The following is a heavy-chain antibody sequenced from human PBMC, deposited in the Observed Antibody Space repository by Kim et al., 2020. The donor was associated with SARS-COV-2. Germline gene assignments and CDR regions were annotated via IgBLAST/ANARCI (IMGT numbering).Heavy chain of an antibody. Sequence: SETLSLTCAVYGGSFSGYYWSWIRQPPGKGLEWIVEINHSGSTNYNPSLKSRVTISVDTSKNQFSLKLSSVTAADTAVYYCARGASLRYFDWLTEAFDIWGQGTMVTVSS. CDR3: ARGASLRYFDWLTEAFDI. CDR1: GGSFSGYY. D-gene: IGHD3-9*01. CDR2: INHSGST. V-gene: IGHV4-34*01. J-gene: IGHJ3*02.